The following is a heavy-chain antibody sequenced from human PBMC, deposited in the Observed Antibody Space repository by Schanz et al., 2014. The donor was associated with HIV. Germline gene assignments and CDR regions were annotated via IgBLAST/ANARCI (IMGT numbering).Heavy chain of an antibody. CDR1: GFTFSSYG. J-gene: IGHJ4*02. Sequence: QVQLVESGGGVVQPGRSLRLSCAASGFTFSSYGMHWVRQAPGKGLEWVAVIWYDGSNKYYADSVKGRFTISRDNSKNTLYLQMNSLRTEDTAVYYCAKDGFAEQQLSGNDYWGQGTLVIVSS. CDR2: IWYDGSNK. D-gene: IGHD6-13*01. V-gene: IGHV3-33*06. CDR3: AKDGFAEQQLSGNDY.